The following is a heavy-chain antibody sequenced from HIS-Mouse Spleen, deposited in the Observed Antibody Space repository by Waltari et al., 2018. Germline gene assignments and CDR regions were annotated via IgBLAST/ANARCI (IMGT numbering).Heavy chain of an antibody. V-gene: IGHV3-30-3*01. D-gene: IGHD6-6*01. CDR3: ARDPSSSSGFDP. CDR1: GFTFSGYA. J-gene: IGHJ5*02. CDR2: ISYDGSNK. Sequence: QVQLVESGGGVVQPGRSLRLSCAASGFTFSGYAMHWVRQAPGKGLEWVAVISYDGSNKYYADSVKGRFTISRDNSKNTLYLQMNSLRAEDTAVYYCARDPSSSSGFDPWGQGTLVTVSS.